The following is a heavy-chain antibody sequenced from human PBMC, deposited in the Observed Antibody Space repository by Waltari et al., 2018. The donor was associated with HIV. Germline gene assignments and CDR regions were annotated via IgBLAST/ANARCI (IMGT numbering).Heavy chain of an antibody. CDR1: GGSISIYY. V-gene: IGHV4-4*07. CDR2: IYTSGST. CDR3: ARGRYSYGDGWFDP. Sequence: QVQLQESGPGLVKPSETLSLTCTVSGGSISIYYWSWNRPPAGKGLEWIGRIYTSGSTNYNPSLKSRVTMSVDTSKNQFSLKLSSVTAADTAVYYCARGRYSYGDGWFDPWGQGTLVTVSS. J-gene: IGHJ5*02. D-gene: IGHD5-18*01.